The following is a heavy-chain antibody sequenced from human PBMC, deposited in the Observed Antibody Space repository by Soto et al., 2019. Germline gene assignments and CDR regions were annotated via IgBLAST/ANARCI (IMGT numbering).Heavy chain of an antibody. CDR2: NSGYSGNT. D-gene: IGHD1-7*01. V-gene: IGHV1-18*04. Sequence: GASVKVSCKGSGYTFTSHGISWVRQAPGQRLEWMGWNSGYSGNTKYAQNLQGRVTMTTDTSTSTAYMELRSLTSDDTAVYYCARASASNWNYVSSSSWGQGTLVTVSS. CDR3: ARASASNWNYVSSSS. CDR1: GYTFTSHG. J-gene: IGHJ4*02.